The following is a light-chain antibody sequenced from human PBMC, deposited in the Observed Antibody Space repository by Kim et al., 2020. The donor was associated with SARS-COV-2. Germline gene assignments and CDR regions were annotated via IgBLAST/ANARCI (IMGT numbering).Light chain of an antibody. Sequence: LSVSPGQRAPLPCRSSHRISNKLAWRQQKPGQAPRLLIFSASTRATGIPARFSGSGSETEFTLTISSLQPEDFAVYYCQQYSNWYTFGQGTKLEIK. CDR2: SAS. V-gene: IGKV3-15*01. J-gene: IGKJ2*01. CDR1: HRISNK. CDR3: QQYSNWYT.